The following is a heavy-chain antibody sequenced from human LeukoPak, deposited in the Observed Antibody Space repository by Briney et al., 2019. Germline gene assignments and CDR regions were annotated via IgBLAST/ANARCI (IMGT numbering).Heavy chain of an antibody. CDR2: IYYSGST. CDR3: ARDRYYYDSSGQQNAFDI. J-gene: IGHJ3*02. Sequence: SETLSLTCTVSGGSISSYYWSWIRQPPGKGLEWIGYIYYSGSTNYNPSLKSRVTISVDTSKNQFSLKLSSVTAADTAVYYCARDRYYYDSSGQQNAFDIWGQGTMVTVSS. CDR1: GGSISSYY. D-gene: IGHD3-22*01. V-gene: IGHV4-59*01.